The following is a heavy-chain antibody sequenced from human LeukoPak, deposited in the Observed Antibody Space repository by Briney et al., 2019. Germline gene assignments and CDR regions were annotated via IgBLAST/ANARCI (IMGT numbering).Heavy chain of an antibody. D-gene: IGHD6-19*01. CDR2: IYYSGST. V-gene: IGHV4-59*08. CDR1: GGSISSYY. CDR3: ARHYVGARVGYSSGWYYPGFDY. Sequence: PSETLSLTCTVSGGSISSYYWSWIRQPPGKGLEWIGYIYYSGSTNYNPSLKSRVTISVDTSKNQFSLKLSSVTAADTAVYYCARHYVGARVGYSSGWYYPGFDYWGQGTLVTVSS. J-gene: IGHJ4*02.